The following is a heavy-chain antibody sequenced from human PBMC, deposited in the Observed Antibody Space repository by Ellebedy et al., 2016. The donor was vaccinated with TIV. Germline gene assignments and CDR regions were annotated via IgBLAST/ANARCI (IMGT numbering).Heavy chain of an antibody. CDR1: GGSISSYY. D-gene: IGHD3-22*01. Sequence: SETLSLXXTVSGGSISSYYWSWIRQPPGKGLEWIGYIYYSGSTNYNPSLKSRVTISVDTSKNQFSLKLSSVTAADTAVYYCARVAIVVVITYFQHWGQGTLVTVSS. J-gene: IGHJ1*01. CDR2: IYYSGST. CDR3: ARVAIVVVITYFQH. V-gene: IGHV4-59*01.